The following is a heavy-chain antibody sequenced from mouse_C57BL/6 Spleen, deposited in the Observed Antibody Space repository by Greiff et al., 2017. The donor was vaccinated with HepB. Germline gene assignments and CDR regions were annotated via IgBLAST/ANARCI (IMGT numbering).Heavy chain of an antibody. V-gene: IGHV5-17*01. J-gene: IGHJ3*01. CDR2: ISSGSSTI. D-gene: IGHD2-4*01. CDR1: GFTFSDSG. Sequence: DVQLVESGGGLVKPGGSLKLSCAASGFTFSDSGMHWVRQAPEKGLEWVAYISSGSSTIYYADTVKGRCTISRDNAKNTLFLQMTSLRSEDTAMYCCARDYDWAWFAYWGQGTLVTVSA. CDR3: ARDYDWAWFAY.